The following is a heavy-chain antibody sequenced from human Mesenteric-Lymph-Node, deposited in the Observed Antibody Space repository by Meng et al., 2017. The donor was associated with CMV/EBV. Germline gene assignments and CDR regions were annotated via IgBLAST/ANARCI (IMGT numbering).Heavy chain of an antibody. V-gene: IGHV3-7*01. CDR1: GFIFSSYW. CDR3: ATSLTYCSSSNCYRAFDN. Sequence: GGSLRLSCVTSGFIFSSYWMSWVRQAPGKGLEWVANIKQDGSQKDYVDSVKGRFTLSRDNAKNSLYLQMESLRAEDTAVYYCATSLTYCSSSNCYRAFDNWGQGTLVTVSS. D-gene: IGHD2-2*01. J-gene: IGHJ4*02. CDR2: IKQDGSQK.